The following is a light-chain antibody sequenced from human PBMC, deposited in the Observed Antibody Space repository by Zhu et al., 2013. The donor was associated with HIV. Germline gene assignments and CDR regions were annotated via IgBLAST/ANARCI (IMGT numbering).Light chain of an antibody. CDR2: AAS. Sequence: DIQMTQSPSSVSASVGDRVTITCRASQGISSYLAWYQQKPGKAPKALIYAASTLQSGVPSRFSGSGSGTDFTLTISSLQPEDFGVYYCQQYDNWRTFGQGTKVEIK. CDR1: QGISSY. CDR3: QQYDNWRT. V-gene: IGKV1D-16*01. J-gene: IGKJ2*01.